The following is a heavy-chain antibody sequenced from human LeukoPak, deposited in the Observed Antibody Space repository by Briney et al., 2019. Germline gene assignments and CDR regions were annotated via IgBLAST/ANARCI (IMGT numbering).Heavy chain of an antibody. D-gene: IGHD6-13*01. V-gene: IGHV3-23*01. J-gene: IGHJ4*02. CDR1: GFSFSSYG. CDR3: AKAMGSHLAAAGLDF. CDR2: VSGSGDRT. Sequence: GGSLRLSCIGSGFSFSSYGMTWVRRAPGKGLEWVSGVSGSGDRTYYADCLKGRFSISRDTSKNTLYLQMNSLRVDDTAVYYCAKAMGSHLAAAGLDFWGQGTLVTVSS.